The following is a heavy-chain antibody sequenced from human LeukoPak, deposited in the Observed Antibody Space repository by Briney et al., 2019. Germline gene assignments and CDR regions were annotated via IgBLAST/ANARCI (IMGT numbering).Heavy chain of an antibody. D-gene: IGHD3-3*01. CDR2: IYTSGST. Sequence: SETLSLTCTVSGGSISSYYWSWIRQPAGKGLEWIGRIYTSGSTNYNPSLKSRVTMSVDTSKNQFSLKLSSVTAADTAVYYCARGDYDFPYWYMDVWGKGTTVTVSS. CDR1: GGSISSYY. J-gene: IGHJ6*03. CDR3: ARGDYDFPYWYMDV. V-gene: IGHV4-4*07.